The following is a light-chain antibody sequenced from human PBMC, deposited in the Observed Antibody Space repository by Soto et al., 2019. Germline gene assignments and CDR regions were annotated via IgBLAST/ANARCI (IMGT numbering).Light chain of an antibody. V-gene: IGKV3-15*01. Sequence: EIVMTQSPATLSVSPGERATLSCRASQSVSSNLAWYQQKPGQAPRLLIYGASTRATGIPDRFSGSGSGTEFTLTISSLQSEEGAVYYCKNYNNKRPQLTVGGVTKG. J-gene: IGKJ4*01. CDR3: KNYNNKRPQLT. CDR2: GAS. CDR1: QSVSSN.